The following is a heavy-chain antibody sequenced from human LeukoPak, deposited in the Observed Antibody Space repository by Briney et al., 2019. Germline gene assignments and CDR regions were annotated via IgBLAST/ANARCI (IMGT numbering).Heavy chain of an antibody. CDR1: GFTFSSYA. Sequence: GGSLRLSCAASGFTFSSYAMSWVRQAPGKGLEWVSAISGSAGSTHYADSVKGRFTISRDNSNNTLYLQMNSLRAEDTAVYYCAKDIALTSFDYWGEGTLVTVSS. V-gene: IGHV3-23*01. J-gene: IGHJ4*02. D-gene: IGHD2-8*01. CDR3: AKDIALTSFDY. CDR2: ISGSAGST.